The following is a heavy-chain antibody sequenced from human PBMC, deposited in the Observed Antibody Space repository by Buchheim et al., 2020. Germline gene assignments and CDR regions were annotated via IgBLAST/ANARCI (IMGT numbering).Heavy chain of an antibody. J-gene: IGHJ4*02. CDR2: ISSRSGYI. Sequence: EVQLVESGGGLVKPGGSLRLSCAASGFTFSSYSMNWVRQAPGKGLEWVSSISSRSGYIYYADSVKGRFTISSDNAKTSLYLQMNSLRAEDTAVYYCARVRYYDSSGYYPDYWGQGTL. CDR3: ARVRYYDSSGYYPDY. CDR1: GFTFSSYS. D-gene: IGHD3-22*01. V-gene: IGHV3-21*01.